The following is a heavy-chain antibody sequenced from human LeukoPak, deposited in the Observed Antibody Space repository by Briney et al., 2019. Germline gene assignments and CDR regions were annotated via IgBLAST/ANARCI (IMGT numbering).Heavy chain of an antibody. J-gene: IGHJ3*02. CDR2: ISYSGST. Sequence: SETLSLTCTVSGGSISSFYWSWIRQPPGKGLEWIGYISYSGSTNYNPSLKSRVTISVDTSKNQFSLKLSSVTAADTAVYCCARRLPPQNGNDAFDIWGQGTMVTVSS. V-gene: IGHV4-59*08. CDR3: ARRLPPQNGNDAFDI. D-gene: IGHD1-1*01. CDR1: GGSISSFY.